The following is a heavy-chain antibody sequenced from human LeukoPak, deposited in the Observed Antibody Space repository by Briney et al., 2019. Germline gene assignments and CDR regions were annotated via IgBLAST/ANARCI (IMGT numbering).Heavy chain of an antibody. V-gene: IGHV1-2*02. D-gene: IGHD4-17*01. Sequence: ASVKVSCKASGYAFSGYYMHWVRRAPGQGLEWMGWINLDNAVTRYAQHSQGRVTMTRDMSITTAYMEVSRLGSDDTAVYYCARDDYGLNSFDSWGQGTLVTVSS. J-gene: IGHJ4*02. CDR3: ARDDYGLNSFDS. CDR2: INLDNAVT. CDR1: GYAFSGYY.